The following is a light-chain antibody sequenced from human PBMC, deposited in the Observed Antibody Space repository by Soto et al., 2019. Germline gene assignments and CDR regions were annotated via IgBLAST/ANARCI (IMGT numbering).Light chain of an antibody. V-gene: IGKV1-39*01. CDR2: AAS. CDR1: QSIDNY. J-gene: IGKJ3*01. Sequence: DIQMTQSPPSLSASFGDRFTTTCLTSQSIDNYLNWYQQKPGKAPKLLIYAASTLQSGVPSRLSASGSEKDFTITISSLQPEDFATYYCQQSYNTLFTFGPGTKVDIK. CDR3: QQSYNTLFT.